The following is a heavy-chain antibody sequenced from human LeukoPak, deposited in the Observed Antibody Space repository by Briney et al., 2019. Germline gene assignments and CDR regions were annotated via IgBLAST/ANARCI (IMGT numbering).Heavy chain of an antibody. V-gene: IGHV4-38-2*02. CDR1: GYSISSGYY. CDR3: ARESGSSDWFDP. CDR2: IYHSGST. J-gene: IGHJ5*02. Sequence: PSETLSLTCAVSGYSISSGYYWGWIRQPPGKGLEWIGSIYHSGSTYYNPSFKSRVTISVDTSKNQFSLKLSSVTAADTAVYYCARESGSSDWFDPWGQGTLVTVSS. D-gene: IGHD1-26*01.